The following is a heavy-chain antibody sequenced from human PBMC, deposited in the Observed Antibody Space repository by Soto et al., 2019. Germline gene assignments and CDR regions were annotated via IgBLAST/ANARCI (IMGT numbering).Heavy chain of an antibody. CDR3: AKRELDVE. CDR1: GFTFRSYG. V-gene: IGHV3-23*01. D-gene: IGHD3-3*02. J-gene: IGHJ4*02. Sequence: VQLLESGGRFVQPGGSLRRSCAASGFTFRSYGMSWVRQAPGKGLEWISAISDNGGRTDYADSVKGRFTIYRDNSKNTLFLQMHTLTAEDTAVYYCAKRELDVEWGQGTLVTVS. CDR2: ISDNGGRT.